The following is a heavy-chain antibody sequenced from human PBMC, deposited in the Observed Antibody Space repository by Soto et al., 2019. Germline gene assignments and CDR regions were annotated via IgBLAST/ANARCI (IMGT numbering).Heavy chain of an antibody. CDR3: ASAGFCSSPSCYASFLYAFDI. V-gene: IGHV1-3*01. J-gene: IGHJ3*02. Sequence: QVQLVQSGAEVKKPGASVKVSCKASGYTFTIYAMHWERQAPGQMLEWMGWINAGNGNTKYSQKFQGRVTITRDNYASTAYKEMSSPGSEDTAVYYCASAGFCSSPSCYASFLYAFDIWGQGKMVTVS. D-gene: IGHD2-2*01. CDR2: INAGNGNT. CDR1: GYTFTIYA.